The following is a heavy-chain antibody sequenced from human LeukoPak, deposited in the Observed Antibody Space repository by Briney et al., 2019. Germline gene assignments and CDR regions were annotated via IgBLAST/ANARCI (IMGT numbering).Heavy chain of an antibody. J-gene: IGHJ4*02. Sequence: GGSLRLSCAASGFTFSSYGMHWVRQAAGKGLEWVAVISYDGSNKYYADSVKGRFTISRDNSKNTLYLQMNSLRAEDTAVYHCANGPYDSSGYYLRFDYWGQGTLVTVSS. V-gene: IGHV3-30*18. CDR1: GFTFSSYG. CDR3: ANGPYDSSGYYLRFDY. D-gene: IGHD3-22*01. CDR2: ISYDGSNK.